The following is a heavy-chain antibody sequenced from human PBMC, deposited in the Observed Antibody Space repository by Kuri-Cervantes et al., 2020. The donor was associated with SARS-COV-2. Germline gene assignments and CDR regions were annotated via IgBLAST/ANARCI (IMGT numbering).Heavy chain of an antibody. V-gene: IGHV3-21*01. CDR3: AKDQGDSYGISYFDY. D-gene: IGHD5-18*01. Sequence: GGSLRLSCEVSGFLFSASAIHWVRQAPGKGLEWVSSISSSSSYIYYADSVKGRFTISRDNAKNSLYLQMNSLRAEDTAVYYCAKDQGDSYGISYFDYWGQGTLVTVSS. CDR2: ISSSSSYI. CDR1: GFLFSASA. J-gene: IGHJ4*02.